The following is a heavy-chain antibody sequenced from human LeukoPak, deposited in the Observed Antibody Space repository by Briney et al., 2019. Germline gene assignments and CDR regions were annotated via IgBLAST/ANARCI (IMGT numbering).Heavy chain of an antibody. CDR1: GFVVSTNY. J-gene: IGHJ4*02. D-gene: IGHD5-24*01. CDR2: LYSGGST. CDR3: AMDSAWLPLKFDY. V-gene: IGHV3-66*01. Sequence: GGSLRLSCAASGFVVSTNYMSWVRQAPGKGLEGVSVLYSGGSTYYTDSVKGRFTISRDNSNNTLYLQMNNLRAEDTAVYYCAMDSAWLPLKFDYWGPGTLVAVST.